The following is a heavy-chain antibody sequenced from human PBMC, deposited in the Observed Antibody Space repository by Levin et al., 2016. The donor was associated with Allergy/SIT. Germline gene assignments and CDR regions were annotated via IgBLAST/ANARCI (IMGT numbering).Heavy chain of an antibody. Sequence: GESLKISCKVSGFALGDYWMHWVRQAPGKGLEWVANINQDGSRKYYVDSVKGRFTISRDNAKNSLYLQLNSLRADDTALYYCARDADCTDGVCFDYWGQGTLVTVSS. D-gene: IGHD2-8*01. CDR3: ARDADCTDGVCFDY. V-gene: IGHV3-7*01. J-gene: IGHJ4*02. CDR2: INQDGSRK. CDR1: GFALGDYW.